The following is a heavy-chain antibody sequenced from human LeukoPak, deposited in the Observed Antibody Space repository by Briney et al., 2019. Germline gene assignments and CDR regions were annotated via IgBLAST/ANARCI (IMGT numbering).Heavy chain of an antibody. V-gene: IGHV4-59*01. CDR3: ARDGTYYDILTGYFRNGNWFDP. D-gene: IGHD3-9*01. Sequence: PSETLSLTCTVSGGSISSYYWSWIRQPPGKGLEWIGYIYYSGSTNYNPSLKSRVTISVDTSKNQFSLKLSSVTAADTAVYYCARDGTYYDILTGYFRNGNWFDPWGQGTLVIVSS. J-gene: IGHJ5*02. CDR2: IYYSGST. CDR1: GGSISSYY.